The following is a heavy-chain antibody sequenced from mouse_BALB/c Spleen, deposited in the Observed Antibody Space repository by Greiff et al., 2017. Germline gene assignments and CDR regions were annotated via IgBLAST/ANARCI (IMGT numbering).Heavy chain of an antibody. V-gene: IGHV3-8*02. CDR3: ARRGRYDVNYAMDY. D-gene: IGHD2-14*01. CDR2: ISYSGST. CDR1: GDSITSGY. J-gene: IGHJ4*01. Sequence: VQLKQSGPSLVKPSQTLSLTCSVTGDSITSGYWNWIRKFPGNKLEYMGYISYSGSTYYNPSLKSRISITRDTSKNQYYLQLNSVTTEDTATYYCARRGRYDVNYAMDYWGQGTSVTVSS.